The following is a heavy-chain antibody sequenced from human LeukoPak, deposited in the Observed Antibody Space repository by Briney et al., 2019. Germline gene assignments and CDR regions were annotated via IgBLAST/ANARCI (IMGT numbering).Heavy chain of an antibody. Sequence: SGKVSCKASGGTFSSYAISWVRQAPGQGLEWMGGIIPIFGTANYAQKFQGRVTITTDESTSTAYMELSSLRSEDTAVYYCASPAAGTFGWFDPWGQGTLVTVSS. CDR1: GGTFSSYA. D-gene: IGHD6-13*01. CDR3: ASPAAGTFGWFDP. J-gene: IGHJ5*02. V-gene: IGHV1-69*05. CDR2: IIPIFGTA.